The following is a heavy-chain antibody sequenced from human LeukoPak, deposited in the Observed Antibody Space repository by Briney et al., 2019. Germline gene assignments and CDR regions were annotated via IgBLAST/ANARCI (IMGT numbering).Heavy chain of an antibody. CDR1: GGSISSSNW. CDR3: ARDPPAVGGTLQGSAA. V-gene: IGHV4-4*02. CDR2: IYHSGST. D-gene: IGHD6-13*01. J-gene: IGHJ5*02. Sequence: SETLSLTCAVSGGSISSSNWWSWVRQPPGKGLEWIGEIYHSGSTNYNPSLKSRVTISVDTSKNQFSLNLRSVTAADTAVYYCARDPPAVGGTLQGSAAWGQGTLVTVSS.